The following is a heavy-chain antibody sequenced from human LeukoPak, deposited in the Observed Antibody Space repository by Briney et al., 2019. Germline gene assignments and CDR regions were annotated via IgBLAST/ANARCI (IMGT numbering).Heavy chain of an antibody. Sequence: GGSLRLSCAASEFNFSNYSMNWVRQAPGKGLEWVSYISSSSSTIYYADSVKGRFTISRDNAKNSLYLQMNSLRAEGTAVYYCAKDVYALRDYWGQGTLVTVSS. CDR1: EFNFSNYS. V-gene: IGHV3-48*01. J-gene: IGHJ4*02. D-gene: IGHD2-8*01. CDR3: AKDVYALRDY. CDR2: ISSSSSTI.